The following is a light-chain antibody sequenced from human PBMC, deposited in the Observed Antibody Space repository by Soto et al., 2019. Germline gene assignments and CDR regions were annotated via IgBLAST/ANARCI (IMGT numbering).Light chain of an antibody. CDR3: RQYGYSLGFA. J-gene: IGKJ4*01. CDR2: GAS. Sequence: EIVLTQSPGTLSLSPRERATLSCRASQSVRSNFLAWYQEKPGQAPRLLIYGASSRATGIPDRFSGSGSGTDFTLTISRLEPEDFAVYYCRQYGYSLGFAFGGGTKV. V-gene: IGKV3-20*01. CDR1: QSVRSNF.